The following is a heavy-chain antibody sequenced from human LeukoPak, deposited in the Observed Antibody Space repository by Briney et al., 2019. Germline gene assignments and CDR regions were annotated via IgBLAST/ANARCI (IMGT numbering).Heavy chain of an antibody. V-gene: IGHV3-7*03. Sequence: PGGSLRLSCVASGFTFSSYWMSWVRQAPGKGLEWVANIKQDGSEKYYVDSVKGRFTISRDNAKNSLYLQMNSLRAEDTAVYYCARVLGAAAVQLYFDYWGQGTLVTVSS. D-gene: IGHD6-13*01. CDR1: GFTFSSYW. CDR2: IKQDGSEK. J-gene: IGHJ4*02. CDR3: ARVLGAAAVQLYFDY.